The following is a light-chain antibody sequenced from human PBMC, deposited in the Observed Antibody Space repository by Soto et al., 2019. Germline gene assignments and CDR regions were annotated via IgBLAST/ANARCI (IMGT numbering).Light chain of an antibody. CDR2: GAS. CDR1: QSVRSN. CDR3: QQYDNWPPYT. Sequence: EIAMTQSPATRSVSPLEIATLSFRASQSVRSNLAWYQQKPGRAPRLLMYGASNRVTGVPARFSGSGSGTDFTLTISSVQSEDFAIYYCQQYDNWPPYTFGQGTKVDIK. J-gene: IGKJ2*01. V-gene: IGKV3-15*01.